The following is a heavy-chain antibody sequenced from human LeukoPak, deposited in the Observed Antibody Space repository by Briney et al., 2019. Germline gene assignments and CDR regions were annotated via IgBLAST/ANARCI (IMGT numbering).Heavy chain of an antibody. CDR1: GGSFSGYY. Sequence: PSETLSLTCAVYGGSFSGYYWSWIRQPPGKGLEWIGEINHSGSTNYNPSLKSRVTISVDTSKNQFSLKLSSVTAADTAVYYCARGQWLASYSFDSWGQETLVTVSS. CDR2: INHSGST. D-gene: IGHD6-19*01. CDR3: ARGQWLASYSFDS. J-gene: IGHJ4*02. V-gene: IGHV4-34*01.